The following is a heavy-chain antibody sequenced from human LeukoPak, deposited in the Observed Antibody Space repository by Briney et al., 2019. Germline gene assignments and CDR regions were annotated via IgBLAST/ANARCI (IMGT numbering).Heavy chain of an antibody. J-gene: IGHJ4*02. D-gene: IGHD3-3*01. CDR1: GFPFDSYA. Sequence: GGSLRLSCAASGFPFDSYAMSWVRQAPGKGLEWFSIISGSGSSTDYADSVKGRFTISRDNSKNTLYLLMNSLRAEDTAVYYCAKVFRSGGWPRGYFDSWGQGTLVTVSS. CDR2: ISGSGSST. CDR3: AKVFRSGGWPRGYFDS. V-gene: IGHV3-23*01.